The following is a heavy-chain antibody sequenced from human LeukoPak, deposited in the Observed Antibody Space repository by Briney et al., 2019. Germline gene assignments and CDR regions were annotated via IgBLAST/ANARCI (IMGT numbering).Heavy chain of an antibody. V-gene: IGHV4-34*01. D-gene: IGHD5-18*01. CDR2: INHSGST. J-gene: IGHJ5*02. CDR3: ARAKEYGYNYGPGFGFDP. CDR1: GGSFSGYY. Sequence: PSETLSLNCAVYGGSFSGYYWSWIRQPPGKGLEWIGEINHSGSTNYGPSLKSRVTISVDTSKKQISLKLSSVTAADTAVYYCARAKEYGYNYGPGFGFDPWGQGTLVTVSS.